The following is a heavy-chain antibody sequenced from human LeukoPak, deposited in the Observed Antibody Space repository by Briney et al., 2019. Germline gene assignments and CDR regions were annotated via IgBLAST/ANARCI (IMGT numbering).Heavy chain of an antibody. CDR3: ASPYSYGSDWFDP. Sequence: PGGSLRLSCAASGFTFSSYGMHWVRQAPGKGLEWVAVISYDGSNKYYADSVKGRFTISRDNSKNTLYLQMNSLRAEDTAVYYCASPYSYGSDWFDPWGQGTLVTVSS. J-gene: IGHJ5*02. V-gene: IGHV3-30*03. CDR1: GFTFSSYG. CDR2: ISYDGSNK. D-gene: IGHD5-18*01.